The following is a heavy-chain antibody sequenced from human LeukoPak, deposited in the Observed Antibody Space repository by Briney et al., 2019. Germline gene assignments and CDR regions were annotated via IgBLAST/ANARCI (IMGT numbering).Heavy chain of an antibody. D-gene: IGHD2-2*01. CDR2: IYTSGST. CDR3: ARHEPGYCSSTSCYYSNWFDP. CDR1: GGSISSGSYY. V-gene: IGHV4-61*02. Sequence: SETLSLTCTVSGGSISSGSYYWSRIRQPAGKGLEWIGRIYTSGSTNYNPSLKSRVTISVDTSKNQFSLKLGSVTAADTAVYYCARHEPGYCSSTSCYYSNWFDPWGQGTLVTVSS. J-gene: IGHJ5*02.